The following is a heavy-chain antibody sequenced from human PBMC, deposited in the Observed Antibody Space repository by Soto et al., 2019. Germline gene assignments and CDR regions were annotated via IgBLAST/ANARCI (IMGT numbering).Heavy chain of an antibody. CDR3: ARERAAAGPHGYYYYYGMDV. J-gene: IGHJ6*02. D-gene: IGHD6-13*01. Sequence: SGSLSITSAVSGGSISSGGYSWSWIRQPPGKGLEWIGYTYHSGSTYYNPSLKSRVTISVDRSKNQFSLKLSSVTAADTAVYICARERAAAGPHGYYYYYGMDVWGQGTTVTVSS. V-gene: IGHV4-30-2*01. CDR2: TYHSGST. CDR1: GGSISSGGYS.